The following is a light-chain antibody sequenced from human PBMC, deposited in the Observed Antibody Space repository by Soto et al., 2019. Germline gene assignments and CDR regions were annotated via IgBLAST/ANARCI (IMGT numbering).Light chain of an antibody. J-gene: IGKJ1*01. Sequence: EVVLTQSPGTVSLSPGERATLSCRASQSVTSNYLAWYQQKPGQAPRLLIYAASSRATGIPDRFSGSGSGTDFSRTIRRLEPEDLAVYYCQQYGSSLTWTFGQGTKVEIK. CDR2: AAS. V-gene: IGKV3-20*01. CDR1: QSVTSNY. CDR3: QQYGSSLTWT.